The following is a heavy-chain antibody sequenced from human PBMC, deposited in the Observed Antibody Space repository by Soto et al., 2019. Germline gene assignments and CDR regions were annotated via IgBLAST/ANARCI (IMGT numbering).Heavy chain of an antibody. D-gene: IGHD6-6*01. J-gene: IGHJ6*02. CDR1: GGSISSSNW. CDR3: ARDTDRSSSYYYYGMDV. Sequence: SETLSLTCAVSGGSISSSNWWSWVRQPPGKGLEWIGEIYHSGSTNYNPSLKSRVTISVDKSKNQFSLKLSSVTAADTAVYYCARDTDRSSSYYYYGMDVWGQGTTVTVSS. V-gene: IGHV4-4*02. CDR2: IYHSGST.